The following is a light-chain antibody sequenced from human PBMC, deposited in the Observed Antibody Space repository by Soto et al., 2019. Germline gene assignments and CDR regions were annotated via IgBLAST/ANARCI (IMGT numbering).Light chain of an antibody. CDR3: QSFDSSLSGPVV. V-gene: IGLV1-40*01. J-gene: IGLJ2*01. CDR1: TSNIGAGND. Sequence: QSVLTQPPSVSGAPGQRVTISCTGSTSNIGAGNDVHWYQQVAGTAPKLLIYVNSDRPSGVPDRFSGSKSGTSASLAITGLQAEDEADYYCQSFDSSLSGPVVFGGGTKLTVL. CDR2: VNS.